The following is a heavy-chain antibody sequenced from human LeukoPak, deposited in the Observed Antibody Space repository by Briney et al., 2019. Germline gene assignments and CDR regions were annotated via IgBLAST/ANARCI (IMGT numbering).Heavy chain of an antibody. V-gene: IGHV3-48*03. D-gene: IGHD1-20*01. Sequence: GGSLRLSCAASGFIFSSYEMNWVRQAPGKGLEWLSYIGSSGSTIYYADSVKGRFTVSRDNAKNSLYLQMNSLRVEDTAVYYCARLGMLTGTTPDYWGQGTLVIVSS. J-gene: IGHJ4*02. CDR2: IGSSGSTI. CDR3: ARLGMLTGTTPDY. CDR1: GFIFSSYE.